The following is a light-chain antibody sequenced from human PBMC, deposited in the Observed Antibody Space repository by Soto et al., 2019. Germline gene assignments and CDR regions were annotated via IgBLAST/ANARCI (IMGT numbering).Light chain of an antibody. V-gene: IGKV3D-15*01. J-gene: IGKJ1*01. Sequence: EIVMTQSPAIVSVSPGGRATLSCRASQSISNNLAWYQQRPGQAPRLLIYGASSRATGIPDRFSGSGSGTDFTLTISRLEPEDFAVYYCHQYDSWTFGQGTKVDIK. CDR1: QSISNN. CDR2: GAS. CDR3: HQYDSWT.